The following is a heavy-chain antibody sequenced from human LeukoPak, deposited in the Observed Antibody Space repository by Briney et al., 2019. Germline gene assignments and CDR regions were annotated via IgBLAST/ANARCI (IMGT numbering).Heavy chain of an antibody. V-gene: IGHV4-59*01. CDR1: VGSISSYY. J-gene: IGHJ6*03. CDR2: IYYSGST. D-gene: IGHD3-3*01. Sequence: PSETLSLTCTVSVGSISSYYWSWIRQPPGKGLEWIGYIYYSGSTNYNPSLKSRVTISVDTSKNQFSLKLSSVTAADTALYYCASGSVDYDFWSVYYLYYYYVDVSGKGTTVTVSS. CDR3: ASGSVDYDFWSVYYLYYYYVDV.